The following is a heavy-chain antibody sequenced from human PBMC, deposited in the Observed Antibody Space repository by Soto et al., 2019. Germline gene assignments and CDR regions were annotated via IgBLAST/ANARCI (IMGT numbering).Heavy chain of an antibody. CDR3: ARELYSGYEIDY. J-gene: IGHJ4*02. Sequence: SETLSLTCTVSGGSISSCGYYWSWIRQHPGKGLEWIGYIYYSGSTYYNPSLKSRVTISVDTSKNQFSLKLSSVTAADTAVYYCARELYSGYEIDYWGQGTLVTVSS. D-gene: IGHD5-12*01. V-gene: IGHV4-31*03. CDR2: IYYSGST. CDR1: GGSISSCGYY.